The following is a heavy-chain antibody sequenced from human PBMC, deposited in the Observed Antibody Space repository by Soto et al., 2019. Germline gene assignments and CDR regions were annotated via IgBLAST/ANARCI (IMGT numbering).Heavy chain of an antibody. CDR2: INHSGST. J-gene: IGHJ2*01. Sequence: QVRLQQWGAGLLKPSETLRLTCAIYGGSFSDYYWSWIRQPPGTGLEWIGEINHSGSTNYNPSLKSRVTISVDTSKNQFSLKLNSVTAADTAVYYCAREVPSRYFDLWGRGTPVTVSS. V-gene: IGHV4-34*01. CDR3: AREVPSRYFDL. D-gene: IGHD3-10*01. CDR1: GGSFSDYY.